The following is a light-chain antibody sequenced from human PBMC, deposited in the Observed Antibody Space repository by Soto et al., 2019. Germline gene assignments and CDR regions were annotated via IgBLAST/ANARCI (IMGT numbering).Light chain of an antibody. CDR1: QSVSSNY. CDR3: QQYGSSPLA. J-gene: IGKJ3*01. V-gene: IGKV3-20*01. Sequence: EIVLTQSPGTLSLSPGERATLSCRASQSVSSNYLAWYQQKPGQAPRLLISAASSRATGIPYRFSGSGSGTDFTLTISGLEPEDFAVYYCQQYGSSPLAFGPGTKVDIK. CDR2: AAS.